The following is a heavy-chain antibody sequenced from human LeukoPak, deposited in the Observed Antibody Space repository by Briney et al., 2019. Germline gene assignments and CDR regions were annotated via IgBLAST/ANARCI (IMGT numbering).Heavy chain of an antibody. Sequence: GGSLRLSCAASGFTFSSYWMSWVRQAPGKGLEWVANIKQDGSEKYYVDSVKGRFTISGDNARTSLYLQMNSLRAEDTAVYYCARDWGGTVPFDYWGQGTLVTVSS. CDR1: GFTFSSYW. CDR3: ARDWGGTVPFDY. V-gene: IGHV3-7*01. CDR2: IKQDGSEK. J-gene: IGHJ4*02. D-gene: IGHD3-16*01.